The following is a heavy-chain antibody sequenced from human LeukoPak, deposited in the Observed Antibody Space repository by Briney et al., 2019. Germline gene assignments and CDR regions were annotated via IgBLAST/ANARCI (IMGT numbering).Heavy chain of an antibody. V-gene: IGHV3-15*01. CDR1: GFTFTNAW. Sequence: GGSLRLSCVDSGFTFTNAWMSWVRQAPGKGLEWIGRIKSKTDGETTNYAEPVRGRFTISRGDSKSAVYLQMNSLKIEDTAVYYCTTDLGTYYHGSQRLIPIDYWGQGTLVTVSS. CDR2: IKSKTDGETT. D-gene: IGHD3-10*01. CDR3: TTDLGTYYHGSQRLIPIDY. J-gene: IGHJ4*02.